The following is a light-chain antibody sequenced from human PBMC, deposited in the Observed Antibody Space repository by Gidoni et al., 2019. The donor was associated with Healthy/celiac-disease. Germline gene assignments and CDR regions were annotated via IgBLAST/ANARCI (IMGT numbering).Light chain of an antibody. CDR2: GAS. J-gene: IGKJ1*01. Sequence: EIVMTQSPATLSVSPGERATLSCRASQSVSSNLAWYQQKPGQAPRLLIYGASTRATGIPARFSGSVSGTEFTLPISSLQSEDFAVYYCQQYNNWPPWTFGQGTQVEIK. CDR3: QQYNNWPPWT. V-gene: IGKV3-15*01. CDR1: QSVSSN.